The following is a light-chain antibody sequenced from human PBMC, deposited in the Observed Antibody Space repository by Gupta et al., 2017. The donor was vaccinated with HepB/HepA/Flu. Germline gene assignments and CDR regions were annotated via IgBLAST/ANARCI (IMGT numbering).Light chain of an antibody. CDR2: EVN. V-gene: IGLV2-23*02. Sequence: TVLTQPAYVAGSPGQSITISCTGTRSDVGSYNLVSWYQQHPGKAPKLLIYEVNKWASGVSHRFSGSKSGNMASLTISGLQAEYEADYYCCSYASTSVVFGGGTTLTVL. CDR1: RSDVGSYNL. CDR3: CSYASTSVV. J-gene: IGLJ2*01.